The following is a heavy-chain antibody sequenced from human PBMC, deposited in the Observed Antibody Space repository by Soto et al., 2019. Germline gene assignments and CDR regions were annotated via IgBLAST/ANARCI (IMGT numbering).Heavy chain of an antibody. J-gene: IGHJ5*02. CDR2: IYYSGST. CDR1: GGSISSGGYY. Sequence: QVQLQESGPGLVKPSQTLSLTCTVSGGSISSGGYYWSWIRQHPGKGLEWIGYIYYSGSTYYNPSLKSRVTISVDTSKNQFSLKLSSVTAADTAVYYCARGRAGCFWSGRRDNWFDPWGQGTLVTVSS. V-gene: IGHV4-31*03. CDR3: ARGRAGCFWSGRRDNWFDP. D-gene: IGHD3-3*01.